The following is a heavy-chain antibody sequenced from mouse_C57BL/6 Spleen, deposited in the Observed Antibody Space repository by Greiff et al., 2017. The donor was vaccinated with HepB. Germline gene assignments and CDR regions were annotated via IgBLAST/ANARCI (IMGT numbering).Heavy chain of an antibody. Sequence: VKLMESGPGLVQPSQSLSITCTVSGFSLTSYGVHWVRQSPGKGLEWLGVIWSGGSTDYNAAFISRLSISKDNSKSQVFFKMNSLQADDTAIYYCATLYDGYYDAMDYWGQGTSVTVSS. CDR2: IWSGGST. V-gene: IGHV2-2*01. CDR3: ATLYDGYYDAMDY. D-gene: IGHD2-3*01. J-gene: IGHJ4*01. CDR1: GFSLTSYG.